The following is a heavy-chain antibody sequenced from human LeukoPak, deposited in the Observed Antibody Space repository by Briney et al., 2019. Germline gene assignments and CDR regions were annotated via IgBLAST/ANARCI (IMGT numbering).Heavy chain of an antibody. J-gene: IGHJ6*03. CDR3: ARDGIAVAGYYYYMDV. V-gene: IGHV3-21*01. CDR1: GFTFSSYS. Sequence: GGSLRLSCAASGFTFSSYSMNWVRQAPGKGLEWVSSISSSSYIYYADPVKGRFTISRDNAKNSLYLQMNSLRAEDTAVYYCARDGIAVAGYYYYMDVWGKGTTVTVSS. CDR2: ISSSSYI. D-gene: IGHD6-19*01.